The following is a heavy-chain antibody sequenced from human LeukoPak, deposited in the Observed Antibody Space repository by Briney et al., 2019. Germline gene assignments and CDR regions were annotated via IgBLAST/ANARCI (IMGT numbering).Heavy chain of an antibody. D-gene: IGHD6-13*01. Sequence: SETLSLTCAVYGGSFSGYYWSWIRQPPGKGLEWIGEINHSGSTNYNPSLKSRVTISVDTSKNQFSLKLSSVTAADTAVYYCANLAAAGTGYWGQGTLVTASS. V-gene: IGHV4-34*01. CDR2: INHSGST. CDR3: ANLAAAGTGY. CDR1: GGSFSGYY. J-gene: IGHJ4*02.